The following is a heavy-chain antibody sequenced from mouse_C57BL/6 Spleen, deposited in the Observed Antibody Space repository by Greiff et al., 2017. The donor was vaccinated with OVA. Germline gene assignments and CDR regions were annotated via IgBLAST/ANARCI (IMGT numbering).Heavy chain of an antibody. CDR2: IHPNSGST. J-gene: IGHJ2*01. V-gene: IGHV1-64*01. CDR3: ARLLITTVVAYYFDY. CDR1: GYTFTSYW. D-gene: IGHD1-1*01. Sequence: VQLQQSGAELVKPGASVKLSCKASGYTFTSYWMHWVKQRPGQGLEWIGMIHPNSGSTNYNEKFKSKATLTVDKSSSTAYMQLSSLTSEDSAVYYCARLLITTVVAYYFDYWGQGTTLTVSS.